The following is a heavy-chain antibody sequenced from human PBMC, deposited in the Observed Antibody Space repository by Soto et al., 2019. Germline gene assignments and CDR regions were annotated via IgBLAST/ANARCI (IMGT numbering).Heavy chain of an antibody. CDR3: AADREAADGWLDP. CDR1: GFTFTSSA. D-gene: IGHD6-13*01. V-gene: IGHV1-58*01. Sequence: VKVSCKASGFTFTSSAVQWVRQARGQRLEWIGWIVVGSGNTNYAQKFQERVTITRDMSTSTAYMELSSLRSEDTAVYYCAADREAADGWLDPWGKGPLVTVSS. J-gene: IGHJ5*02. CDR2: IVVGSGNT.